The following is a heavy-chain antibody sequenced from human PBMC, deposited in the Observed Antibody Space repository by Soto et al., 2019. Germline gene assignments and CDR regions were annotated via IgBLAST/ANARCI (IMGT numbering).Heavy chain of an antibody. CDR1: GGFLSGNY. CDR2: THHSGST. V-gene: IGHV4-34*01. J-gene: IGHJ4*02. CDR3: ARTTAAIHLNY. Sequence: SETLSLTCAVYGGFLSGNYWGWIRQPPGKGLEWIGETHHSGSTAYNPSLKSRVTISVDTSRNQFSLKLNSVTAADTAVYYCARTTAAIHLNYWSQGTQVTVSS. D-gene: IGHD2-21*02.